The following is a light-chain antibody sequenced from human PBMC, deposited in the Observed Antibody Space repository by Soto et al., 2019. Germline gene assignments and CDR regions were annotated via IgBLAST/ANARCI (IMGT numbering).Light chain of an antibody. CDR2: DAS. CDR1: QSVSSY. Sequence: EIVLTQSPATLSLSPGERATLSCRASQSVSSYLAWYQQKPGQVPRLVIYDASNRATGIPARFSGSGSGTDFTLTISSLEPEDFAVYYCQQRSNWPLTFGGGTTVHI. V-gene: IGKV3-11*01. CDR3: QQRSNWPLT. J-gene: IGKJ4*01.